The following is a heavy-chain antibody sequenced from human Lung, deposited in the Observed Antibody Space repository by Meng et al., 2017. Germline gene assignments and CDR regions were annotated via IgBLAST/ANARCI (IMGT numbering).Heavy chain of an antibody. CDR2: INHSGST. CDR3: ARGPTTMAHDFDY. Sequence: LLQWGAGLLTPSETLSLTCVVSGGSFSDYYWSWIRQPPGKGLEWIGEINHSGSTNYNPSLESRATISVDTSQNNLSLKLSSVTAADSAVYYCARGPTTMAHDFDYWGQGTLVTVSS. J-gene: IGHJ4*02. D-gene: IGHD4-11*01. CDR1: GGSFSDYY. V-gene: IGHV4-34*01.